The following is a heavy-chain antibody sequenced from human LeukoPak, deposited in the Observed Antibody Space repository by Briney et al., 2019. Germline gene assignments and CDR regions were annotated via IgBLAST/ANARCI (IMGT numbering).Heavy chain of an antibody. J-gene: IGHJ4*02. CDR3: ARGGCSIINCYVAY. V-gene: IGHV3-30*03. CDR2: ISYDGSNK. CDR1: GFTFSSYG. Sequence: GRSLRLSCAASGFTFSSYGMHWVRQAPGKGLEWVAVISYDGSNKYYADSVKGRFTISRDNSKNTLYLQMNSLRAEDTAVYYCARGGCSIINCYVAYWGQGTLVTVSS. D-gene: IGHD2-2*01.